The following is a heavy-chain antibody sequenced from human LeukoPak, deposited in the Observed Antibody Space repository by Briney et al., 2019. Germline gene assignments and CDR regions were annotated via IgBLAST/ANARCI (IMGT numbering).Heavy chain of an antibody. J-gene: IGHJ4*02. Sequence: SQTLSLTCAVSGGSISSGGYSWSWIQQPPGKGLEWIGYIYHSGSTYYNPSLKSRVTISVDRSKNQFSLKLSSVTAADTAVYYCAREEYSSSAGVLFDYWGQGTLVTVSS. CDR1: GGSISSGGYS. D-gene: IGHD6-6*01. CDR2: IYHSGST. V-gene: IGHV4-30-2*01. CDR3: AREEYSSSAGVLFDY.